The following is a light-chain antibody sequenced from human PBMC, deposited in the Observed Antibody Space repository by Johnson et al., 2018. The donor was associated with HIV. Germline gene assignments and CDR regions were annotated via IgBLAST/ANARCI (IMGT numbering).Light chain of an antibody. Sequence: QSILTQPPSVSAAPGQKVTISCSGSSSNIGNNYVSWYQQLPGTAPKLLIYDNNKRPSGIPDRFSGSKSGTSATLGLTGLQTGDEADYYCGTWDSSLNVFGTGTKVTVL. J-gene: IGLJ1*01. V-gene: IGLV1-51*01. CDR2: DNN. CDR3: GTWDSSLNV. CDR1: SSNIGNNY.